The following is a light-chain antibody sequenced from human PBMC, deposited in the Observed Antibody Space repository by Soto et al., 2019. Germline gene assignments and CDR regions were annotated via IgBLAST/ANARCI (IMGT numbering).Light chain of an antibody. CDR2: DAY. V-gene: IGKV3-20*01. CDR1: QSVGHMF. Sequence: EIVLTQSPDTLSLSPGDRATLSCRASQSVGHMFLAWFQQKPGQAPRLLISDAYRRATGIPDRFSGSGSGTDFTLTISRLEPEDLAVYYCQQYDNSVWTFGQGTKVDIK. J-gene: IGKJ1*01. CDR3: QQYDNSVWT.